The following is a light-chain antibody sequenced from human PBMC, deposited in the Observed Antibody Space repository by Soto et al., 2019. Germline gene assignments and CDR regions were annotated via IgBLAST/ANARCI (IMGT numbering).Light chain of an antibody. J-gene: IGKJ1*01. Sequence: DIQMTQSPSTLSGSVGDRVTITCRASQTISSWLAWYQQKPGKAPKLLIYKASSLESGVPSRFSGSGSGTEFTLTISNLQPDDFATYYCQQYNSYLWTFGQGTKVDIK. V-gene: IGKV1-5*03. CDR1: QTISSW. CDR2: KAS. CDR3: QQYNSYLWT.